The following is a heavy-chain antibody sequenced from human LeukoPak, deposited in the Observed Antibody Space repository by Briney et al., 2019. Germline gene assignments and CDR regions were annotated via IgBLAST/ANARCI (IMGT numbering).Heavy chain of an antibody. Sequence: SETRSLTCAVYGGSFSGYYWSWIRQPPGKGLEWIGEINHSGSTNYNPSLKSRVTISVDTSKNQFSLKLSSVTAADTAVYYCARGLPRFDYWGQGTLVTVSS. J-gene: IGHJ4*02. V-gene: IGHV4-34*01. CDR1: GGSFSGYY. CDR2: INHSGST. CDR3: ARGLPRFDY.